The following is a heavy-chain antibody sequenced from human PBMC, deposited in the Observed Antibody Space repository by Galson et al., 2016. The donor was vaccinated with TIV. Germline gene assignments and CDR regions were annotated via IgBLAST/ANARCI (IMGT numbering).Heavy chain of an antibody. V-gene: IGHV4-61*09. D-gene: IGHD3-10*01. CDR3: ARDRGDYFDH. J-gene: IGHJ4*02. CDR1: GDSISGGSYY. CDR2: IYTSGTT. Sequence: TLSLTCSVSGDSISGGSYYWSWIRQPAGKGLEWIGHIYTSGTTNYNPSLKSRVTLSMDKSKNQFSLNLNSLTAADTAVYYCARDRGDYFDHWGQGTLGIVSS.